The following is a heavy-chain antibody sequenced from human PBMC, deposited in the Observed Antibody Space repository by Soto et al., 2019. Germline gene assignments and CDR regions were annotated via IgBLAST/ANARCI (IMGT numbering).Heavy chain of an antibody. Sequence: PSETLSLTCSVSGDSISNSRFYWAWIRQPPGEGLEWIGSIYHTGNAYYNPSLKSRVTISVDTSKNQFSLKLTSVTAADTAVYYCARLTMVRGEHWFDPWGQGNLVPVSS. CDR1: GDSISNSRFY. CDR2: IYHTGNA. D-gene: IGHD3-10*01. CDR3: ARLTMVRGEHWFDP. J-gene: IGHJ5*02. V-gene: IGHV4-39*01.